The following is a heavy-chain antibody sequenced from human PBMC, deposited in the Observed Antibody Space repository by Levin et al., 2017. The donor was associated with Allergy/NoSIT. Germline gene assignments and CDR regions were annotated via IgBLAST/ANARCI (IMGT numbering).Heavy chain of an antibody. V-gene: IGHV3-49*04. Sequence: GGSLRLSCTASGFTFGDYAMSWVRQAPGKGLEWVGFIRSKAYGGTTEYAASVKGRFTISRDDSKSIAYLQMNSLKTEDTAVYYCTREPRRYYDILTGPKGVYYYYDGMDVWGQGTTVTVSS. CDR1: GFTFGDYA. J-gene: IGHJ6*02. CDR3: TREPRRYYDILTGPKGVYYYYDGMDV. D-gene: IGHD3-9*01. CDR2: IRSKAYGGTT.